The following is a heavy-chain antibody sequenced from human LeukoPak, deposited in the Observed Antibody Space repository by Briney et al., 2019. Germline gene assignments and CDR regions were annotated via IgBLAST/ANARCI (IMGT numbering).Heavy chain of an antibody. D-gene: IGHD5-18*01. J-gene: IGHJ4*02. V-gene: IGHV3-53*01. Sequence: PGGSLRLSCAASGFTVSSNYMSWVRQAPGKGLEWVSVIYSGGSTYYADSEKGRFTISRDNSKNTLYLQMNSLRAEDTAVYYCATQFDTAMVLYFDYWGQGTLVTVSS. CDR2: IYSGGST. CDR3: ATQFDTAMVLYFDY. CDR1: GFTVSSNY.